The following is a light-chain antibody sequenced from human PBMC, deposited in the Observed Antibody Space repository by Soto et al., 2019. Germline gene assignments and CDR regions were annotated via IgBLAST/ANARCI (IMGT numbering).Light chain of an antibody. J-gene: IGKJ4*01. V-gene: IGKV3-20*01. CDR2: AAS. CDR3: QQYNNWPPLT. Sequence: EIVLTQSPGTLSLAPGESVTLSCRASQSIDSSYLGWYQQKPGQAPRLLVFAASNRATGVPDRFSGSGSGTDFTLTISSLQSEDFAVYYCQQYNNWPPLTFGGGTKVEIK. CDR1: QSIDSSY.